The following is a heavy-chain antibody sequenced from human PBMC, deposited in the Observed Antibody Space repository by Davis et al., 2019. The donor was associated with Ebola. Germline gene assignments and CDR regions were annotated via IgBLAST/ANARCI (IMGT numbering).Heavy chain of an antibody. CDR1: GFTFSSYW. CDR3: ARGVLNQWLVLNY. V-gene: IGHV3-74*01. D-gene: IGHD6-19*01. Sequence: PGGSLRLSCAASGFTFSSYWIHWVRQAPGKGLVWVSRINSNGRDTIYSQSVKGRFTVSRDNAKNTLYLQMISLRAEDTAVYYCARGVLNQWLVLNYWGQGTLVTVSS. CDR2: INSNGRDT. J-gene: IGHJ4*02.